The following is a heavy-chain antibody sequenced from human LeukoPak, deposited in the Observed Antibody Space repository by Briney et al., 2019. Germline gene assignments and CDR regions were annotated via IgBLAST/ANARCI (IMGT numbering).Heavy chain of an antibody. J-gene: IGHJ6*02. V-gene: IGHV1-69*01. D-gene: IGHD5/OR15-5a*01. CDR2: IIPIFGTA. CDR3: AREGLDGMDV. CDR1: GGTFSSYA. Sequence: SVKASCKASGGTFSSYAISWVRQAPGQGLEWMGGIIPIFGTANYAQKFQGRVTITADESTSTAYMELSSLRSEDTAVYYCAREGLDGMDVWGQGTTVTVSS.